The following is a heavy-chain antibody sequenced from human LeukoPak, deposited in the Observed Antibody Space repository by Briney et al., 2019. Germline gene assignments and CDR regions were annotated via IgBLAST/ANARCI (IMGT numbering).Heavy chain of an antibody. CDR3: ARGVYQGDYFDY. CDR1: GYTFTGYY. CDR2: INPNTGGT. V-gene: IGHV1-2*06. J-gene: IGHJ4*02. Sequence: ASVKVSCKASGYTFTGYYMNWVRQAPGQGLEWLGRINPNTGGTNFAQSFQGRVTMTRDTSISTAYMELSRLRSDDTAVYYCARGVYQGDYFDYWGQGTLVTVSS. D-gene: IGHD6-6*01.